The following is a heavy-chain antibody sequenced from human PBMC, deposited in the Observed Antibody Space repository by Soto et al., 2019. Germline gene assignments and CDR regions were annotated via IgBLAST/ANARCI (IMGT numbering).Heavy chain of an antibody. CDR1: GFTFSSYA. V-gene: IGHV3-23*01. CDR3: AKDRCSGGSCYDYYYGMDV. Sequence: EVQLLESGGGLVQPGGSLRLSCAASGFTFSSYAMSWVRQAPGKGLEWVSAISGSGGSTYYADPVKGRFTISRDNSKNTLYLQMNSLRAEDTAVYYCAKDRCSGGSCYDYYYGMDVWGQGTTVTVSS. CDR2: ISGSGGST. J-gene: IGHJ6*02. D-gene: IGHD2-15*01.